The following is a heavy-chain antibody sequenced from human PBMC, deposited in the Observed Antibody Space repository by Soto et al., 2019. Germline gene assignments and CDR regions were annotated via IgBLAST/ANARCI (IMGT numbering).Heavy chain of an antibody. V-gene: IGHV5-10-1*01. J-gene: IGHJ6*02. D-gene: IGHD3-10*01. CDR2: IDPSDSYT. Sequence: LGESLKISCKGSGYSFTSYWISWVRQMPGKGLEWMGRIDPSDSYTNYSPSFQGHVTISADKSISTAYLQWSSLKASDTAMYYCAKHELYGSGSYAPYYYGMDVWGQGTTVTVSS. CDR1: GYSFTSYW. CDR3: AKHELYGSGSYAPYYYGMDV.